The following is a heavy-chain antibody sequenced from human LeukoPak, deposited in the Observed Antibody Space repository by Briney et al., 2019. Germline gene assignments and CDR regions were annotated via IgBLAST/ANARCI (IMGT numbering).Heavy chain of an antibody. D-gene: IGHD1-14*01. Sequence: GGSLRLSCAASGLSLSSNNMHWVRQSPGGGLEWLSYISAGSGTVFSADSVKGRFSISRDNARESLFLQMNSLRVDDTAVYYCTKDLGLRRMIWGRGTLVIVSS. CDR3: TKDLGLRRMI. CDR1: GLSLSSNN. V-gene: IGHV3-48*04. CDR2: ISAGSGTV. J-gene: IGHJ2*01.